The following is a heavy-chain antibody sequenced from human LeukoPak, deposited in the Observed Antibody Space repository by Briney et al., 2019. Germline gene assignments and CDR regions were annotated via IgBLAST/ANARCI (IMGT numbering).Heavy chain of an antibody. CDR3: ARGASGGGWNDGWFDP. J-gene: IGHJ5*02. V-gene: IGHV4-34*01. CDR1: GGSFSGYY. CDR2: INHSGST. Sequence: SETLSLTCAVYGGSFSGYYWSWIRQPPGKGLEWIGEINHSGSTNYNPSLKSRVTISVDTSKNQFSLKLSSVIAADTAVYYCARGASGGGWNDGWFDPWGQGTLVTVSS. D-gene: IGHD1-1*01.